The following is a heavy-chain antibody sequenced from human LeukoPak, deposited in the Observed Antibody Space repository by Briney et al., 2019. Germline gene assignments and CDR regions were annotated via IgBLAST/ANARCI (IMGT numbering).Heavy chain of an antibody. J-gene: IGHJ3*02. CDR3: ARDLVTVTKGFDI. CDR2: IPYIGST. D-gene: IGHD4-17*01. CDR1: DDSFSSHY. Sequence: LETLSLTCAVSDDSFSSHYWTWIRQPPGKGLEWIGYIPYIGSTNYNPSLKSRVTISIDTSKNQFSLKLSSVTAADTAVYYCARDLVTVTKGFDIWGQGTMVSVSS. V-gene: IGHV4-59*11.